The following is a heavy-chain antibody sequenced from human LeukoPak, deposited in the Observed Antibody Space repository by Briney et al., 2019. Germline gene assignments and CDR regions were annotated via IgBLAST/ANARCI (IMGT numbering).Heavy chain of an antibody. D-gene: IGHD2-2*01. V-gene: IGHV1-18*01. CDR3: ARGHALYYFDY. CDR2: ISAYNGNT. CDR1: GYTFTSYG. Sequence: VASVTVSCTASGYTFTSYGISWVRQAPGQGLEWMGCISAYNGNTNYAQKLQGRVTMTTDTSTSTAYMELRSLRSDDTAVYYCARGHALYYFDYWGQGTLVTVSS. J-gene: IGHJ4*01.